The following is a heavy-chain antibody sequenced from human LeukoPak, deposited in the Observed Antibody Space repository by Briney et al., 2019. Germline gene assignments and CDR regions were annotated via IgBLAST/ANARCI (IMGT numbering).Heavy chain of an antibody. J-gene: IGHJ4*02. D-gene: IGHD3-22*01. CDR1: GGSFSGYY. Sequence: SEPLSLTCAVYGGSFSGYYWSWIRQPPGKGLEWIGEINHSGSTNYNPSLKSRVTISVDTSKNQFSLKLSSVTAADTAVYYCARYYYDSSGYYLDYWGQGTLVTVSS. CDR3: ARYYYDSSGYYLDY. V-gene: IGHV4-34*01. CDR2: INHSGST.